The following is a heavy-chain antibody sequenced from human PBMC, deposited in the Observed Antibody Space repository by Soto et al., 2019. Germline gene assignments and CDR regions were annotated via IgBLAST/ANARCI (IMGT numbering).Heavy chain of an antibody. J-gene: IGHJ5*02. Sequence: PSLTCPVSGGSVSGVDYFWSWIRQSPGKGLEWIGYIYYTGITHLNPSLKSRLTMAVDTSKNEFSLKLTSVSAADTAVYFCAREERKGIISWFDPWGQGTPVTVSS. D-gene: IGHD2-21*01. V-gene: IGHV4-30-4*01. CDR2: IYYTGIT. CDR1: GGSVSGVDYF. CDR3: AREERKGIISWFDP.